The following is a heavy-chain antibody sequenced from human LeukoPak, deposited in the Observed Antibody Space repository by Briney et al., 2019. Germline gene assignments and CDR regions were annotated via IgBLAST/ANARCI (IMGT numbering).Heavy chain of an antibody. Sequence: GGALQISFEGAGCSFTTYWIGWGRPMPGKGGEWMGIIYPGDCDTRYSASFEGQVNISADKCISTAYLQWSSLKASDTAMYYCARRFGDNGLAAFDIWGQGTVVTVSS. CDR1: GCSFTTYW. V-gene: IGHV5-51*01. J-gene: IGHJ3*02. CDR2: IYPGDCDT. D-gene: IGHD2-8*01. CDR3: ARRFGDNGLAAFDI.